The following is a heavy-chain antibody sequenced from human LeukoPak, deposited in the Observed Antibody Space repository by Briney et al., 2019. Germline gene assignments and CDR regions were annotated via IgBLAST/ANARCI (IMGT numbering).Heavy chain of an antibody. CDR1: GGPISSYY. CDR2: IYHSGST. V-gene: IGHV4-59*12. Sequence: SETLSLTCTVSGGPISSYYWSWIRQPPGKGLEWIGYIYHSGSTYYNPSLKSRGTISVDRSKNQFSLKLSSVTAADTAVYYCARGRSGYDFWSGYCPDYYYYYMDVWGKGTTVTVSS. D-gene: IGHD3-3*01. CDR3: ARGRSGYDFWSGYCPDYYYYYMDV. J-gene: IGHJ6*03.